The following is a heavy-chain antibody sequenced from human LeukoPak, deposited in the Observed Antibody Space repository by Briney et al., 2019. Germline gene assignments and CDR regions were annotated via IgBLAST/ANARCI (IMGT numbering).Heavy chain of an antibody. J-gene: IGHJ6*02. CDR2: INHIGGT. CDR1: GGSFSGYY. Sequence: SETLSLTCAVFGGSFSGYYWSWIRQPPGKGLEWIGEINHIGGTAYNPSLKSRLTISIDTSKNQLSLKLSSVTAANTAVYYCKLCSYYYNIDVWGQGSTVTVSS. D-gene: IGHD3-10*02. CDR3: KLCSYYYNIDV. V-gene: IGHV4-34*01.